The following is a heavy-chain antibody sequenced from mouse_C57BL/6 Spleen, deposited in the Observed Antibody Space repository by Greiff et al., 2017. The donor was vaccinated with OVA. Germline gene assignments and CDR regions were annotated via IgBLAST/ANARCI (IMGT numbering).Heavy chain of an antibody. CDR2: IYPGDGDT. Sequence: VKLQESGAELVKPGASVKISCKASGYAFSSYWMNWVKQRPGKGLEWIGQIYPGDGDTNYNGKFKGKATLTADKSSSTAYMQLSSLTSEDSAVYFCARERDYGSSYFDYWGQGTTLTVSS. D-gene: IGHD1-1*01. V-gene: IGHV1-80*01. J-gene: IGHJ2*01. CDR3: ARERDYGSSYFDY. CDR1: GYAFSSYW.